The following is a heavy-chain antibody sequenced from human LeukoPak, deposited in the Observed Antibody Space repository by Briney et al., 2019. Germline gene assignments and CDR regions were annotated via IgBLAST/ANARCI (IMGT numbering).Heavy chain of an antibody. J-gene: IGHJ4*02. V-gene: IGHV3-9*01. Sequence: PGGSLRLSCAASGFTFDDYAMHWVRQGPGKGLEWVSGISWNSAMIAYADSVKGRFTISRDNAKNSLYLQMNSLRAEDTAVYYCAREGNYYDSSGYPDYWGQGTLVTVSS. CDR2: ISWNSAMI. CDR3: AREGNYYDSSGYPDY. CDR1: GFTFDDYA. D-gene: IGHD3-22*01.